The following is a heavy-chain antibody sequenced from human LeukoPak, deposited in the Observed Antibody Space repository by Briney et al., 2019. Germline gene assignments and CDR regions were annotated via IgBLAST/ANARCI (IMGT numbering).Heavy chain of an antibody. CDR2: ISSSTNYI. Sequence: GGSLRLSCAASGFTFSSYGMHWVRQAPGKGLEWVSSISSSTNYIYYADSVKGRFTISRDNAKNSLYLQMNSLRAEDTALYYCARDRDFYGSGSYDVWGKGTTVTVSS. V-gene: IGHV3-21*01. CDR3: ARDRDFYGSGSYDV. J-gene: IGHJ6*04. D-gene: IGHD3-10*01. CDR1: GFTFSSYG.